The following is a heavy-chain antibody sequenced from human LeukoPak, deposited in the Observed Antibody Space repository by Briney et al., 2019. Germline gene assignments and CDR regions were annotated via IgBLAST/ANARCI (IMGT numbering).Heavy chain of an antibody. CDR1: GGSISSYY. D-gene: IGHD3-10*01. CDR3: ARSLLWFGELSDDYYGMDV. CDR2: IYTSGST. J-gene: IGHJ6*02. V-gene: IGHV4-4*07. Sequence: PSETLSLTCTVSGGSISSYYWSWIRQPAGKGLEWIGRIYTSGSTNYNPSLKSRVTISVDTSKNQFSLKLSSVTAADTAVYYCARSLLWFGELSDDYYGMDVWGQGTTVTVSS.